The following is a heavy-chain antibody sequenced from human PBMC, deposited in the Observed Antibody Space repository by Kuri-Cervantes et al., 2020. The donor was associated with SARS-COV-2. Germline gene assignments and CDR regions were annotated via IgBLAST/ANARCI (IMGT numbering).Heavy chain of an antibody. CDR3: ARSSVGDLGWFDP. V-gene: IGHV3-69-1*02. Sequence: GESLKISCAASGFTFSDYYMNWVRQAPGKGLEWVSSISSSSTIYYADSVKGRFTISRDNAKNSLYLQMNSLRAEDTAVYYCARSSVGDLGWFDPWGQGTLVTVSS. CDR2: ISSSSTI. J-gene: IGHJ5*02. CDR1: GFTFSDYY. D-gene: IGHD3-10*01.